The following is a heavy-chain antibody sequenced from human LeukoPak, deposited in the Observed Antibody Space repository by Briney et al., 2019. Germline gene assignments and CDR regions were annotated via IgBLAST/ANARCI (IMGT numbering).Heavy chain of an antibody. D-gene: IGHD3-16*01. CDR2: IFYSGRT. CDR3: ARQGTYYDKIYYFDY. CDR1: GGSISSSTTY. V-gene: IGHV4-39*01. Sequence: SETLSLTCTVSGGSISSSTTYWGWIRQPPGKGLEWIASIFYSGRTWNNPSLKSRVTISVDTSKNQFSLKVSAVTAADTALYYCARQGTYYDKIYYFDYWGQGTLVTVSS. J-gene: IGHJ4*02.